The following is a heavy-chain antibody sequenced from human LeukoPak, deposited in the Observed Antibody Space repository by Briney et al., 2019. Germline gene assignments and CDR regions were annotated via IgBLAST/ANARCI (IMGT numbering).Heavy chain of an antibody. V-gene: IGHV3-23*01. J-gene: IGHJ6*03. D-gene: IGHD5-24*01. Sequence: PGGSLRLSCAASGFTFSSYAMSWVGQAPGRGLEWVSAISGSGGSTYYADSVKGRFTISRDNSKNTLYLQMNSLRAEDTAVYYCAKARRRVEMATIGDYYYYMDVWGKGTTVTVSS. CDR2: ISGSGGST. CDR3: AKARRRVEMATIGDYYYYMDV. CDR1: GFTFSSYA.